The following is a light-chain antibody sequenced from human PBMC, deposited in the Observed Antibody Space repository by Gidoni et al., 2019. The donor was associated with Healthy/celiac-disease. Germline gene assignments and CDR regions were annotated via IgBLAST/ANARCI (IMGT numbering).Light chain of an antibody. J-gene: IGLJ2*01. Sequence: SYELTQPLSVSVALGQTARITCGGNNIGSKNVHWYQQKPGQDPVLVIYRDSNRPSGIPERFSGSTSGNTATLTISRAQAGDEADYYCQVWDSSTVVFGGGTKLTVL. CDR3: QVWDSSTVV. CDR2: RDS. V-gene: IGLV3-9*01. CDR1: NIGSKN.